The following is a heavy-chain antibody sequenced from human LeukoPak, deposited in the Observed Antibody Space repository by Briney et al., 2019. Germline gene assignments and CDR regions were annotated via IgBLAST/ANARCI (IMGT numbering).Heavy chain of an antibody. CDR2: TSSSDDGT. Sequence: PGGSLRLSCAASGFPFSSYAMSWVRQAPGKGLEWVSATSSSDDGTYHTDSVRGRFTISRDNSKNALYLQMNSLRVEDAAVYYCARAPVTACRGDYCYPYDYWGQGTLVTVSS. V-gene: IGHV3-23*01. J-gene: IGHJ4*02. CDR1: GFPFSSYA. D-gene: IGHD2-21*01. CDR3: ARAPVTACRGDYCYPYDY.